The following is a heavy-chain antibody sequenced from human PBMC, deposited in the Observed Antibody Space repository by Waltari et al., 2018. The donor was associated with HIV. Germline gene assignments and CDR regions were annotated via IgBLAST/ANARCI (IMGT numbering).Heavy chain of an antibody. CDR3: ASTYYDLLEGWYFDF. D-gene: IGHD3-3*01. V-gene: IGHV4-38-2*02. J-gene: IGHJ4*02. CDR2: ISHSGTT. Sequence: QVQLQESGPGLVKPSETLSLTCSVSDNSITSGYYWGWIRQSPGRGLEWIGSISHSGTTVYSPSLKSRVTLFRDTSKNQFFLKLTSATAEDTAVYYCASTYYDLLEGWYFDFWGQGRLVTVSS. CDR1: DNSITSGYY.